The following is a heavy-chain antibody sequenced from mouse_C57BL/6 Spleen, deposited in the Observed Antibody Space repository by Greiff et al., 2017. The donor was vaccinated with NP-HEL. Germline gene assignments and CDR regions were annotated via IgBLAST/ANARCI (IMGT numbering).Heavy chain of an antibody. V-gene: IGHV1-81*01. J-gene: IGHJ3*01. D-gene: IGHD2-4*01. CDR2: IYPRSGNT. CDR3: ARRYDYVSSWFAY. CDR1: GYTFTSYG. Sequence: QVQLKQSGAELARPGASVKLSCKASGYTFTSYGISWVKQRTGQGLEWIGEIYPRSGNTYYNEKFKGKATLTADKSSSTAYMELRSLTSEDSAVYFCARRYDYVSSWFAYWGQGTLVTVSA.